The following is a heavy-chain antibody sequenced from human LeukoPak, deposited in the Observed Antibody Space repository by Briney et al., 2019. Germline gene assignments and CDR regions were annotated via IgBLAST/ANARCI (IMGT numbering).Heavy chain of an antibody. CDR3: ARSGGLWLLTYYFDY. CDR1: GYSISSGYY. J-gene: IGHJ4*02. CDR2: IYTSGST. D-gene: IGHD3-22*01. V-gene: IGHV4-38-2*02. Sequence: PSETLSLTCTVSGYSISSGYYWGWIRQPPGKGLEWIGRIYTSGSTNYNPSLKSRVTMSVDTSKNQFSLKLSSVTAADTAVYFCARSGGLWLLTYYFDYWGQGTLVTVSS.